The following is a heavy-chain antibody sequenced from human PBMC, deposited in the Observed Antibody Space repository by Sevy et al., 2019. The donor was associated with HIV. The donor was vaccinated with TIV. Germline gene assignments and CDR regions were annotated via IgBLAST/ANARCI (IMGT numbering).Heavy chain of an antibody. CDR2: ISYDGSNK. D-gene: IGHD6-6*01. Sequence: GGSLRLSCAASGFTFSSYAMHWVRQAPGKGLEWVAVISYDGSNKYYADSVKGRFTISRDNSKNRLYLQMNSLRAADTAVYYCARDLAVYSSSSRVYGMDVWGQGTTVTVSS. J-gene: IGHJ6*02. CDR1: GFTFSSYA. V-gene: IGHV3-30-3*01. CDR3: ARDLAVYSSSSRVYGMDV.